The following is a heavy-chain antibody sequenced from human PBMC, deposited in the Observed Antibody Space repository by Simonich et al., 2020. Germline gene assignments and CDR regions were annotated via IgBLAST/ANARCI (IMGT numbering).Heavy chain of an antibody. D-gene: IGHD6-13*01. CDR3: ARHAGFAFDI. V-gene: IGHV4-39*01. J-gene: IGHJ3*02. CDR1: GGSISSSSYY. CDR2: FYYSGGT. Sequence: QLQLQESGPGLVKPSETLSLTCTVSGGSISSSSYYWGWVRQPPGKGLEWMGSFYYSGGTYYNPSLTSRVTISVDTSKNQFSLKLSSVTAADTAVYYCARHAGFAFDIWGQGTMVTVSS.